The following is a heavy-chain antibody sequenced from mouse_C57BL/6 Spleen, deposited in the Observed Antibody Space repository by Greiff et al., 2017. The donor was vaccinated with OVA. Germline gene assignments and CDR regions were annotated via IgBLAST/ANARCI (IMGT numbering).Heavy chain of an antibody. CDR2: ISDGGSYT. CDR3: AREGFSHWYFDV. Sequence: EVMLVESGGGLVKPAGSLKLSCAASGFTFSSYAMSWVRQTPEKRLEWVATISDGGSYTYYPDNVKGRFTISRDNAKNNLYLQMSHLKSEDTAMYYCAREGFSHWYFDVWGTGTTVTVSS. CDR1: GFTFSSYA. V-gene: IGHV5-4*01. J-gene: IGHJ1*03.